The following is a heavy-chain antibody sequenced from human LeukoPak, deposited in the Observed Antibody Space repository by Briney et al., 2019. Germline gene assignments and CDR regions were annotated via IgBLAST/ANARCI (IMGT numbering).Heavy chain of an antibody. CDR3: ANYGDYYYFYY. CDR1: GFTFSSYG. Sequence: PGGSLRLSCAASGFTFSSYGMHWVRQAPGKGLEWVAVISYDGSNKYSADSVKGRFTISRDNSKNTLYLQVNSLRAEDTAVYYCANYGDYYYFYYWGQGTLVTVSS. CDR2: ISYDGSNK. D-gene: IGHD4-17*01. V-gene: IGHV3-30*18. J-gene: IGHJ4*02.